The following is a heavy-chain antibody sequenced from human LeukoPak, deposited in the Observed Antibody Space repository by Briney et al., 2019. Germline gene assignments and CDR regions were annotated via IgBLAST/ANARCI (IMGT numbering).Heavy chain of an antibody. D-gene: IGHD5-18*01. CDR3: ARAPQLWLDY. J-gene: IGHJ4*02. Sequence: PSETLSLTCAVSGYSISSGYYWGWIRQPPGKGLEWIGSIYHSGSTNYNPSLKSRVTISVDTSKNQFSLKLSSVTAADTAVYYCARAPQLWLDYWGQGTLVTVSS. CDR1: GYSISSGYY. V-gene: IGHV4-38-2*01. CDR2: IYHSGST.